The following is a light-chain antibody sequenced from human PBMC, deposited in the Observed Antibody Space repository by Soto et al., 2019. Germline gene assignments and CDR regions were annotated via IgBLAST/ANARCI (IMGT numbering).Light chain of an antibody. CDR2: KAS. CDR1: QTISSW. Sequence: IQMTQSPAILSGSVGDRVTITWRASQTISSWLAWYQQKPGNAPKLLIYKASTLKSGVPSRFSGSGSGTDFTLTISSLPPDDFATYYCQHYNSYSEAFGQGTKVDIK. J-gene: IGKJ1*01. CDR3: QHYNSYSEA. V-gene: IGKV1-5*03.